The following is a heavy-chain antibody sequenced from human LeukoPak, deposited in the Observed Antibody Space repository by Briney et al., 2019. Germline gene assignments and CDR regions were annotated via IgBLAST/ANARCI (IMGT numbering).Heavy chain of an antibody. D-gene: IGHD3-9*01. J-gene: IGHJ6*03. CDR2: IYYSGST. CDR1: GGSISSGGYY. Sequence: SETLSFTCTVSGGSISSGGYYWSWIRQHPGKGLEWIGYIYYSGSTYYNPSLKSRVTISVDTSKNQFSLKLSSVTAADTAVYYCARVLTYYDILTGSYYYYMDVWGKGTTVTVSS. CDR3: ARVLTYYDILTGSYYYYMDV. V-gene: IGHV4-31*03.